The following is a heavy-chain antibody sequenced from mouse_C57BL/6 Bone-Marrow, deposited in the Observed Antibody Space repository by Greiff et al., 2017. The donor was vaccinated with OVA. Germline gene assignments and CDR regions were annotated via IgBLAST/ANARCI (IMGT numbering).Heavy chain of an antibody. CDR2: IYPGSGNT. CDR3: ARGRYDYH. D-gene: IGHD2-4*01. J-gene: IGHJ3*01. Sequence: QVQLQQSGAELVRPGASVKLSCKASGYTFTDYYINWVKQRPGQGLEWIARIYPGSGNTYYNEKFKGKATLTAEKSSSTAYMQLSSLTSEDSAVYFCARGRYDYHWGQGTLVTVSA. V-gene: IGHV1-76*01. CDR1: GYTFTDYY.